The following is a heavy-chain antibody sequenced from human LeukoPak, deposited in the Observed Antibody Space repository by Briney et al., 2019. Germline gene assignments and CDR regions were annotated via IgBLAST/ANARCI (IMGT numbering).Heavy chain of an antibody. CDR2: IYYSGRA. V-gene: IGHV4-59*05. CDR1: GGSISGYY. CDR3: SVRRYYFDNSGYYHAEYFQH. D-gene: IGHD3-22*01. Sequence: SETLSLTCTVSGGSISGYYWNWIRQPPGKGLEWIGSIYYSGRAYYNPSLRNRATISVDTSKNQFSLKLYSVTAADTAVYYCSVRRYYFDNSGYYHAEYFQHWGQGTLVTVSS. J-gene: IGHJ1*01.